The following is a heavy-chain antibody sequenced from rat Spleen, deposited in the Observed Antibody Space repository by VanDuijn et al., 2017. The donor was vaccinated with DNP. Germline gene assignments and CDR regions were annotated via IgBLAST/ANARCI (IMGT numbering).Heavy chain of an antibody. Sequence: QVQVWESGPGLVQPSQTLSLTCTVPGFSLTNFGVSWVRQPPGKGLEWMGRMRDDGDTSYNSALKSRLNINRDTSKNQVLLTFNSLQSEDTGAYFCARAATTVDWYFDFWGPGTMVTVSS. CDR1: GFSLTNFG. V-gene: IGHV2-34*01. CDR3: ARAATTVDWYFDF. D-gene: IGHD1-1*01. J-gene: IGHJ1*01. CDR2: MRDDGDT.